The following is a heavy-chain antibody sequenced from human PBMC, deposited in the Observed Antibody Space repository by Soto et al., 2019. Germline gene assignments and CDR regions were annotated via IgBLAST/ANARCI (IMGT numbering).Heavy chain of an antibody. CDR2: ISYDVSNK. CDR1: GFTFSSYG. V-gene: IGHV3-30*18. CDR3: AKEGGLGCSSTSCYTPIYYYYGMDV. Sequence: GGSLRLSCAASGFTFSSYGMHWVRQAPGKGLEWVAVISYDVSNKYYADSVKGRFTISRDNSKNTLYLQMNSLGAETTAVYYCAKEGGLGCSSTSCYTPIYYYYGMDVWGQGTTVTVS. D-gene: IGHD2-2*02. J-gene: IGHJ6*02.